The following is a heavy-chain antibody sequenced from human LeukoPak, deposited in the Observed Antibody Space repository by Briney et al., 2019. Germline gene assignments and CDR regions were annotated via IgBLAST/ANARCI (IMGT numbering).Heavy chain of an antibody. V-gene: IGHV3-30*04. CDR1: GFTFSSYA. CDR2: ISYDGSNK. J-gene: IGHJ4*02. D-gene: IGHD5-18*01. CDR3: AREGYSYGRSFDY. Sequence: GRSLRLSCAASGFTFSSYAMHWVRQAPGKGLEWVAVISYDGSNKYYADSVKGRFTISRDNSKNTLYLQMNSLRAEDTAVYYCAREGYSYGRSFDYWGQGTLVTVSS.